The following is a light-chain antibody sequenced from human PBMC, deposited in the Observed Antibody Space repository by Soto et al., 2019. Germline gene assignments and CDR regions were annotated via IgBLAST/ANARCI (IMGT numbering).Light chain of an antibody. CDR2: GAS. Sequence: EMVMTQSPATLSVSPGERATLSCRASQSISSKLAWYQQKPGQAPRLLIYGASTRATGIPARFSGSGSGTEFTLTISSLQSEDFAVYYCQHYNNWPPLTFGGGTKVEIK. J-gene: IGKJ4*01. CDR1: QSISSK. CDR3: QHYNNWPPLT. V-gene: IGKV3-15*01.